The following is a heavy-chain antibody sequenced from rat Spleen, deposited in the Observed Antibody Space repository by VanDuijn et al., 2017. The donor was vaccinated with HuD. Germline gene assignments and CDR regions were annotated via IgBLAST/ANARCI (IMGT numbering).Heavy chain of an antibody. J-gene: IGHJ2*01. CDR1: GFSLTDYS. Sequence: EVQLKESGPGLVQPSQTLSLTCTVSGFSLTDYSVHWVRQPPGKGLEWMGAIWSGGSTDYNSALKSRLSISRDTSKSQVFLKMNNLQTEDTAMYFCARRVFDYWGQGVMVTVSS. V-gene: IGHV2S63*01. D-gene: IGHD1-11*01. CDR2: IWSGGST. CDR3: ARRVFDY.